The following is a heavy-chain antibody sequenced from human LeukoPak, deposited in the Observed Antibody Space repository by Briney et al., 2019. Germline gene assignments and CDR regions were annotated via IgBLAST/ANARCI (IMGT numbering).Heavy chain of an antibody. CDR1: GFTFTFCG. CDR2: ISSSDGNSK. D-gene: IGHD3-3*01. Sequence: PGTSLRLSCATSGFTFTFCGMHWVRQASGKGLEWVAAISSSDGNSKYYADSVKGRFTISRDNSKNTVYLQMNSLRADDTAVYYCAKWSGNRPLYYFDYWGQGTLVTVSS. J-gene: IGHJ4*02. V-gene: IGHV3-30*18. CDR3: AKWSGNRPLYYFDY.